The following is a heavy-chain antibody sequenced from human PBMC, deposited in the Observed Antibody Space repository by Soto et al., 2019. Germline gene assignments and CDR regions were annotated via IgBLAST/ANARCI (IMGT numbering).Heavy chain of an antibody. D-gene: IGHD2-15*01. CDR3: ARGAPLYCSGGSCYSYYFDY. Sequence: PSETLSLTCTVSGGSISSGDYYWSWIRQPPGKGLEWIGYIYYSGSTYYNPSLKSRVTISVDTSKNQFSLKLSSVTAADTAVYYCARGAPLYCSGGSCYSYYFDYWGQGTLVTVSS. CDR2: IYYSGST. J-gene: IGHJ4*02. V-gene: IGHV4-30-4*01. CDR1: GGSISSGDYY.